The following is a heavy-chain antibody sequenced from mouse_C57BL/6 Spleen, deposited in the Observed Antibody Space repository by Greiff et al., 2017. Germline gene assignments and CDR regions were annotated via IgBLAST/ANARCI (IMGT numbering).Heavy chain of an antibody. CDR3: ARSLLLRTGGYFEV. J-gene: IGHJ1*03. Sequence: QVQLQQSGAELVRPGTSVKVSCKASGYAFTNYLIAWVKQRPGQGLEWIGVINPGSGGTNYNEKFKGKATLTADKSSSTAYMQLSSLTSEDSAVYFCARSLLLRTGGYFEVWGTGTTVTVSS. CDR2: INPGSGGT. CDR1: GYAFTNYL. V-gene: IGHV1-54*01. D-gene: IGHD1-1*01.